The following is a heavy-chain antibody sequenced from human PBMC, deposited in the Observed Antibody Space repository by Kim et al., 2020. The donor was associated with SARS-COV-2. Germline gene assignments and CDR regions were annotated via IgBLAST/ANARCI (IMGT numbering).Heavy chain of an antibody. Sequence: SPKSRVTISVDTSKNQFSLKLSSVTAADTAVYYCAREPGGTPYYYYGMDVWGQGTTVTVSS. J-gene: IGHJ6*02. CDR3: AREPGGTPYYYYGMDV. V-gene: IGHV4-59*01. D-gene: IGHD1-1*01.